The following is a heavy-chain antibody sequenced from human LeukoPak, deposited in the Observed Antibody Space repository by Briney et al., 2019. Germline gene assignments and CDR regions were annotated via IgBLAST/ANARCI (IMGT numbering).Heavy chain of an antibody. CDR3: ARPYYYDSRIDP. Sequence: SETLSLACTVPGGSISSGDYYWSSIRQPPGKGLEWIGYTYYSGSTYYNPSLNSRATISVDTSKNQFSLKLTSVTAADTAVYYCARPYYYDSRIDPWGQGTLVTVSS. V-gene: IGHV4-30-4*01. J-gene: IGHJ5*02. CDR2: TYYSGST. CDR1: GGSISSGDYY. D-gene: IGHD3-22*01.